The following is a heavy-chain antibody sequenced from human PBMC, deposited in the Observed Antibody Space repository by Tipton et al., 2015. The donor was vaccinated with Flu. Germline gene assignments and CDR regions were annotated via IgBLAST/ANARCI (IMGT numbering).Heavy chain of an antibody. Sequence: TLSLTCDVSGYPISDGFFWGCIRQSPGKGLEWLGTIYHTGSTYYNPSLESRLTLSMDTSRNQFSLSLTAVTAADTAIYYCATAGSGFQVVAFDNWGQGTLVTVSS. V-gene: IGHV4-38-2*01. D-gene: IGHD2-15*01. CDR1: GYPISDGFF. CDR3: ATAGSGFQVVAFDN. CDR2: IYHTGST. J-gene: IGHJ4*02.